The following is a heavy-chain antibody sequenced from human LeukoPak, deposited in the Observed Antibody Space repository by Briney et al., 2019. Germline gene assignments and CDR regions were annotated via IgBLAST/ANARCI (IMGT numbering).Heavy chain of an antibody. D-gene: IGHD3-10*01. CDR1: GGSISSGGYS. J-gene: IGHJ3*02. V-gene: IGHV4-30-2*01. CDR3: ASLYYYGSGSYAFDI. CDR2: IYHSGST. Sequence: SETLSLTCAVSGGSISSGGYSWSWIRQPPGKGLEWIGYIYHSGSTYYDPSLKSRVTISVDRSKNQFSLKLSSVTAADTAVYYCASLYYYGSGSYAFDIWGQGTMVTVSS.